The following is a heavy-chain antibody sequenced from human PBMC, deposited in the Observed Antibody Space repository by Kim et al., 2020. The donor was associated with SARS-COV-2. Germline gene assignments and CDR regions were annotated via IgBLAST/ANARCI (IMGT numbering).Heavy chain of an antibody. V-gene: IGHV3-30*02. CDR3: AKDPLVDTAMGLFDY. D-gene: IGHD5-18*01. Sequence: DSLKGRFTISRDNSKNTLYLQMNSLRAEDTAVYYCAKDPLVDTAMGLFDYWGQGTLVTVSS. J-gene: IGHJ4*02.